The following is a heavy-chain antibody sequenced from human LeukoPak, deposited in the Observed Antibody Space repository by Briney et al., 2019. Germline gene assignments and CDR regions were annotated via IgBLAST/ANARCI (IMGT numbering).Heavy chain of an antibody. J-gene: IGHJ5*02. CDR2: TRNKANSYTT. CDR3: ASLYGSGKRWVDP. CDR1: GFTFSDHY. Sequence: GGSLRLSCAASGFTFSDHYMDWVRQASGKGLEWVGRTRNKANSYTTEYAASVKGRFTISRDDSKNSLYLQMNSLKTEDTAVYYCASLYGSGKRWVDPWGQGTLVTVSS. D-gene: IGHD3-10*01. V-gene: IGHV3-72*01.